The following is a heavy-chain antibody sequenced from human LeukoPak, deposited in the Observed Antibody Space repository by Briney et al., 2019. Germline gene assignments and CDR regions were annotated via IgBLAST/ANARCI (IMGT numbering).Heavy chain of an antibody. CDR3: AKSNGYGLIDI. J-gene: IGHJ3*02. D-gene: IGHD3-22*01. CDR2: INYTGST. V-gene: IGHV4-34*01. Sequence: SDTLSLTCAVYGGSFSGFYWSWIRHVPGKGLEWIGEINYTGSTSYNPSLKSRVTISVDTSQNQFSLKLNSVTAADTAVYYCAKSNGYGLIDIWGQGTMVTVSS. CDR1: GGSFSGFY.